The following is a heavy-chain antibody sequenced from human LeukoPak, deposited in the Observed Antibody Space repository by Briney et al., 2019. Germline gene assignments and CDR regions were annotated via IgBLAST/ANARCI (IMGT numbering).Heavy chain of an antibody. V-gene: IGHV4-31*03. D-gene: IGHD3-10*01. CDR2: IYYSGST. CDR3: ARGRRYYGSGSYYVDY. Sequence: PSETLSLTCTVSGGSISSGGYYWSWIRQHPGKGLEWIGYIYYSGSTNYNPSLKSRVTISVDTSKNQFSLKLSSVTAADTAVYYCARGRRYYGSGSYYVDYWGQGTLVTVSS. J-gene: IGHJ4*02. CDR1: GGSISSGGYY.